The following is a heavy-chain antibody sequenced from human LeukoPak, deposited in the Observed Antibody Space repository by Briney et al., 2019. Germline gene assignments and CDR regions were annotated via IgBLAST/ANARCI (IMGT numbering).Heavy chain of an antibody. CDR1: GGSISSYY. CDR2: IYTSGST. V-gene: IGHV4-4*07. Sequence: KSSETLSLTCTVSGGSISSYYWSWIRQPAGKGLEWIGRIYTSGSTNYNPSLKSRVTMSVDTSKNQFSLKLSSVTAADTAVYYCARELGRWGISSNWFDPWGQGTLVTVSS. D-gene: IGHD3-16*01. J-gene: IGHJ5*02. CDR3: ARELGRWGISSNWFDP.